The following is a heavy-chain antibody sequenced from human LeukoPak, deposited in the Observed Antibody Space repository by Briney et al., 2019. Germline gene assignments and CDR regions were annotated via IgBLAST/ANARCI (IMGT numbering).Heavy chain of an antibody. CDR1: EFTFSSYS. J-gene: IGHJ6*02. D-gene: IGHD3-3*01. CDR2: ITNSGNSK. CDR3: AKDQVYDFWSGFPYYYYYGMDV. Sequence: GGSLRLSCAASEFTFSSYSMNWVRQAPGKGLEWVSYITNSGNSKSYADSVKGRFTISRDNTKDSLYLQMNGLRAEDTAVYYCAKDQVYDFWSGFPYYYYYGMDVWGQGTTVTVSS. V-gene: IGHV3-48*01.